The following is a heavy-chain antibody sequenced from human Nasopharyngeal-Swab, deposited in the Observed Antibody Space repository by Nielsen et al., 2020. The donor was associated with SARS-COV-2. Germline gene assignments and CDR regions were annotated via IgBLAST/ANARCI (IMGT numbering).Heavy chain of an antibody. J-gene: IGHJ6*02. CDR2: IYYSGST. Sequence: SETLSLTCTVSGGSISSSSYYWGWIRQPPGKGLEWIGSIYYSGSTYYNPSLKSRVTISVDTSKNQFSLKLSSVTAADTAVYYCARHYYGSGSYYNDGLYYYYGMDVWGQGTTVTVSS. CDR1: GGSISSSSYY. CDR3: ARHYYGSGSYYNDGLYYYYGMDV. D-gene: IGHD3-10*01. V-gene: IGHV4-39*07.